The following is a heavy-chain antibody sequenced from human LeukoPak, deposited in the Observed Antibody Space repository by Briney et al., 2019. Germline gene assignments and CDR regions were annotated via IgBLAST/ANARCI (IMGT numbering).Heavy chain of an antibody. CDR1: GGSISSSSYY. D-gene: IGHD6-13*01. CDR2: VYYSGRT. CDR3: ARISAAAVEP. J-gene: IGHJ6*04. V-gene: IGHV4-39*07. Sequence: SATLSLTCTVSGGSISSSSYYWGWIRQRPGKELQWIASVYYSGRTNYSPSLKSRVTISVDTSEKQFSLQLNSVTAADTAVYYCARISAAAVEPWGKGTTVTISS.